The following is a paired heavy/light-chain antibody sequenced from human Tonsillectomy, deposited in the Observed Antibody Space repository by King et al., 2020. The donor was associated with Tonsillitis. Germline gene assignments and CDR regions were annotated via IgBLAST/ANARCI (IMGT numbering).Light chain of an antibody. CDR1: QSVDTY. CDR3: LQRSSWPRT. V-gene: IGKV3-11*01. CDR2: DAS. Sequence: EIVLTQSPATLSLSPGERATLSCRASQSVDTYLAWYQQKPGQAPRLLIYDASNRATGIPARFSGSGSGTDFTLTISSLEPEDFAVYYCLQRSSWPRTFGQGAKVEIK. J-gene: IGKJ1*01.
Heavy chain of an antibody. J-gene: IGHJ4*02. CDR1: GFNFRNYG. CDR2: ILFDGTRK. V-gene: IGHV3-30*02. CDR3: AHLGERKGYVLVVDDY. D-gene: IGHD2-15*01. Sequence: QVQLVESGGGVVQPGGSLRLSCAASGFNFRNYGMHWVRQAPGRGLEWVAFILFDGTRKYYADSVEGRFTISRDNSENTLYLQMNNLKAEDTAVYYCAHLGERKGYVLVVDDYWGQGMLVTVSS.